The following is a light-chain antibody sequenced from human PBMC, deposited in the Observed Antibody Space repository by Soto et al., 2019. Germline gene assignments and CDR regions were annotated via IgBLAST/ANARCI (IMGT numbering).Light chain of an antibody. Sequence: EIVFTPSPGTLSLSPGERATLSCRASQSVGSNLAWYQQKPGQAPRLLIYGASTRATGIPARFSGSGSGTEFTLTISSLQSEDFAVYYCQQYNNWPQLTFGGGTKVDIK. CDR2: GAS. CDR3: QQYNNWPQLT. V-gene: IGKV3-15*01. CDR1: QSVGSN. J-gene: IGKJ4*01.